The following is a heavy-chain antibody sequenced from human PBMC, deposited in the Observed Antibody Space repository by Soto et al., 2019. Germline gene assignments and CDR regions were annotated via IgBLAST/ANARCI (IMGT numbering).Heavy chain of an antibody. V-gene: IGHV3-21*01. D-gene: IGHD3-3*01. CDR3: ARTLRKYYDFWSGTYYYYGMDV. CDR2: ISSSSSYI. CDR1: GFTFRGYA. J-gene: IGHJ6*02. Sequence: GGSLRLSCAASGFTFRGYAMSWVRQAPGMGLERVSSISSSSSYIYYADSVKGRFTISRDNAKNSLYLQMNSLRAEDTAVYYCARTLRKYYDFWSGTYYYYGMDVWGQGTTVTVSS.